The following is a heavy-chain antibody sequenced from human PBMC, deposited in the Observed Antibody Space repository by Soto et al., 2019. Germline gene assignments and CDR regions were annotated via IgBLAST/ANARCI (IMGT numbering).Heavy chain of an antibody. V-gene: IGHV4-39*01. CDR3: ARQSLFGVVIMWSFDY. D-gene: IGHD3-3*01. CDR2: IYYSGST. J-gene: IGHJ4*02. CDR1: GGSISSNSHY. Sequence: QLQLQESGPGLVKPSETLSLICTVSGGSISSNSHYWGWIRQPPGKGLEWIGSIYYSGSTHYNPSLKSRVTISVDTSKNQFSLKLSSVTAADTAVYYCARQSLFGVVIMWSFDYWGQGTLVTVSS.